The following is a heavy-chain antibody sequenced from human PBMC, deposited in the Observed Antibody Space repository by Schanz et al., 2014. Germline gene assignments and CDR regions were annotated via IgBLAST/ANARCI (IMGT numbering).Heavy chain of an antibody. V-gene: IGHV3-23*04. CDR1: GFTVNTNY. CDR3: AKDCPSDYGDHCFDF. CDR2: ISGRGGRT. Sequence: VQLVESGGGVVQPGRSLRLSCAVSGFTVNTNYMTWVRQAPGKGLEWVSAISGRGGRTYYADSVKGRFTISRDNSKNTLYLQMNSLRAEDTAVYYCAKDCPSDYGDHCFDFWGQGTLVTVSS. J-gene: IGHJ4*02. D-gene: IGHD4-17*01.